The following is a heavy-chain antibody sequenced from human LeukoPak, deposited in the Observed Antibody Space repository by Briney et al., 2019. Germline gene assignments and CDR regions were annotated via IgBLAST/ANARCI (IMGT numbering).Heavy chain of an antibody. V-gene: IGHV3-15*01. CDR3: TTAGYSRYA. J-gene: IGHJ4*02. D-gene: IGHD6-13*01. Sequence: PGGSLRLSCAASGFTFTNAWMTWVRQAPGRGLEWVGRSKSKTDGGTTDYAAPVKGRFTISRDDSKNTLYLQMNSLKTEDTAVYYCTTAGYSRYAGGQGTLVTVSS. CDR2: SKSKTDGGTT. CDR1: GFTFTNAW.